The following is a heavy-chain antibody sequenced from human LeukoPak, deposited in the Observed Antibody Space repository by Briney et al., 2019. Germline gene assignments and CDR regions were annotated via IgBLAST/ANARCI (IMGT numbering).Heavy chain of an antibody. J-gene: IGHJ4*02. Sequence: GRSLRLSCAASGFTFDDYAMHWVRQAPGKGLEWVSGISWNSGSIVYADSVKGRFTISRDNAKNSLYLQMNSLRAEDTALYYCAKDRGSGSYSYRYFDYWGQGTLVTVSS. CDR2: ISWNSGSI. CDR3: AKDRGSGSYSYRYFDY. CDR1: GFTFDDYA. V-gene: IGHV3-9*01. D-gene: IGHD3-10*01.